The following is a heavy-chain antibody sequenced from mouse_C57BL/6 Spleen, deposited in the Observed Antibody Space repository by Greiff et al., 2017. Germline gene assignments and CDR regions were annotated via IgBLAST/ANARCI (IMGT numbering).Heavy chain of an antibody. CDR3: AKPAIYDGYYEWGFAY. V-gene: IGHV2-3*01. Sequence: QVQLKESGPGLVAPSQSLSITCTVSGFSLTSYGVSWVRQPPGKGLEWLGVLWGDGSTNYHSALISRLSISKDNSKSQVFLKLNSLQTDDTATYYCAKPAIYDGYYEWGFAYWGQGTLVTVSA. J-gene: IGHJ3*01. CDR2: LWGDGST. CDR1: GFSLTSYG. D-gene: IGHD2-3*01.